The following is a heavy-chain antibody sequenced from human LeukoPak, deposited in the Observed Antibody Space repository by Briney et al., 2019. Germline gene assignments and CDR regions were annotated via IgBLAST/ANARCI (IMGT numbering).Heavy chain of an antibody. CDR1: GASISSSTYY. V-gene: IGHV4-39*01. CDR3: ASHTSFYYDATGYQGALGS. Sequence: SETLSLTCTVSGASISSSTYYWGWIRQAPGKGLEWIGSIYYSGSTHYKSSLKSRVTISADTSKNQFSLKVYSVIAADTAVYYCASHTSFYYDATGYQGALGSWGQGTLVTVSS. J-gene: IGHJ5*02. D-gene: IGHD3-22*01. CDR2: IYYSGST.